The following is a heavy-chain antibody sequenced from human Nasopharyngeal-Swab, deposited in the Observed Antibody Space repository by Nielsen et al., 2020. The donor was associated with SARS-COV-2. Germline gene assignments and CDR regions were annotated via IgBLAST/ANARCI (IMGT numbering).Heavy chain of an antibody. J-gene: IGHJ5*02. D-gene: IGHD2-15*01. CDR3: AKDSGAGFCDDGSCFPTNH. V-gene: IGHV3-23*01. CDR1: GFTFTSYA. CDR2: MSGRGEKT. Sequence: GGSLRLSCAASGFTFTSYAMNWVRHAHGKGLEWVSGMSGRGEKTNYAESVKGRFTISRDISKNTLYLQMNGLRAEDTAVYYCAKDSGAGFCDDGSCFPTNHWGLGTLVTVSS.